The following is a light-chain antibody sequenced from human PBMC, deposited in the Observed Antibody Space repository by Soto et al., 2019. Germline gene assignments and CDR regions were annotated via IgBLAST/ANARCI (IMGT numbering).Light chain of an antibody. Sequence: DVQSSQSPPSLSSCLVDIVTITCRASQGISSYLAWYQQKPGKAPKLLISTASTLQSGVPSRFSGSGSGTEFTLTISSLQSEDFALYYCHQYENWPQTFGQGTKVDIK. CDR3: HQYENWPQT. V-gene: IGKV1-9*01. J-gene: IGKJ1*01. CDR2: TAS. CDR1: QGISSY.